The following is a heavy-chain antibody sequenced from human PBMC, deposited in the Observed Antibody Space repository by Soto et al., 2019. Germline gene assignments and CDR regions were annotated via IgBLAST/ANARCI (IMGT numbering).Heavy chain of an antibody. J-gene: IGHJ4*02. V-gene: IGHV4-34*01. CDR3: ARGRRGILPAVYDY. Sequence: SELMSLTCAVDGGSCSGDYWSWIRQPPGKGLEWIGEINHSGSTNYNPSLKSRVTISVDTSKNQFSLKLSSVTAADTAVYYCARGRRGILPAVYDYWGQGTLVPVSS. CDR2: INHSGST. D-gene: IGHD3-16*01. CDR1: GGSCSGDY.